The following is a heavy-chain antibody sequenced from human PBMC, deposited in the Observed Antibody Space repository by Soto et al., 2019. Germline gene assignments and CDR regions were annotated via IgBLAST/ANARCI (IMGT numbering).Heavy chain of an antibody. CDR3: AKDFEAAYYSESSGYWGAFDI. D-gene: IGHD3-22*01. CDR1: GYTFTEYY. J-gene: IGHJ3*02. Sequence: ASVKVSCKASGYTFTEYYLYWVRQAPGQGPEWLGGINPRTGDTNYAQKFQGRVTMTTDTSTRTVFMELRTLRSDDTAVYYCAKDFEAAYYSESSGYWGAFDIWGQGTMVTVSS. V-gene: IGHV1-18*01. CDR2: INPRTGDT.